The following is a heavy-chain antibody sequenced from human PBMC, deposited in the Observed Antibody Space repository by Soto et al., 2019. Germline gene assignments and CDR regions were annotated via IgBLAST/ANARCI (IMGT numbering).Heavy chain of an antibody. Sequence: EVQLLESGGGLVQHGGSLRLSCAASGFTFSNYVMSWVRQAPGKGLEWVSDISGSGSTTSYADSVTGRFTISRDKAKNTLDLQMNSLRAEDTAVYYCARGAGDIVLGGVWGKGTTVTVSS. V-gene: IGHV3-23*01. D-gene: IGHD2-15*01. CDR1: GFTFSNYV. CDR2: ISGSGSTT. J-gene: IGHJ6*04. CDR3: ARGAGDIVLGGV.